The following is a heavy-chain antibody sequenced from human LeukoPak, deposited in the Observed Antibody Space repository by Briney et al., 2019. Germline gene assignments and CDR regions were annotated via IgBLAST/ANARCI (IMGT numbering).Heavy chain of an antibody. V-gene: IGHV3-30*02. CDR2: IRYDGSNK. J-gene: IGHJ4*02. D-gene: IGHD3-22*01. CDR1: GFTFSSYG. CDR3: ARDWGYDSSGYNFDY. Sequence: GGSLRLSCAASGFTFSSYGMHWVRQAPGKGLEWVALIRYDGSNKYYADSVKGRFTISRDNAKNSLYLQMNSLRAEDTAVYYCARDWGYDSSGYNFDYWGQGTLVTVSS.